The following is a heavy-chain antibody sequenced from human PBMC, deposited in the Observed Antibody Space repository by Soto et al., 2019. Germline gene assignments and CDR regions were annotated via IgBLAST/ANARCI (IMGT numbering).Heavy chain of an antibody. CDR3: TARGLYDYVWGSYPYDY. Sequence: GGSLRLSCAASVFTFSGSAMHWVRQASGKGLEWVGRIRSKANSYATVYAASVKGRFTIFRDDSKNTADLQMNSLKTEDTAVYYCTARGLYDYVWGSYPYDYWGQGTLVTVSS. CDR1: VFTFSGSA. CDR2: IRSKANSYAT. J-gene: IGHJ4*02. D-gene: IGHD3-16*01. V-gene: IGHV3-73*01.